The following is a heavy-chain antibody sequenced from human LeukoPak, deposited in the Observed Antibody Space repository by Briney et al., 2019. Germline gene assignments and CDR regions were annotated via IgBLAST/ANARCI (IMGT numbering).Heavy chain of an antibody. CDR2: IAQDGRTT. CDR3: ARVQSGNGYDTLDV. CDR1: GFSISVYW. V-gene: IGHV3-7*01. J-gene: IGHJ6*02. D-gene: IGHD3-3*01. Sequence: GGSLRLSCAASGFSISVYWMDWVRQTPGKGPEWLANIAQDGRTTYYVDSVKGRFTISRDNAKNSIYLQMNNLRAEDTATYYCARVQSGNGYDTLDVWGQGTTVTVS.